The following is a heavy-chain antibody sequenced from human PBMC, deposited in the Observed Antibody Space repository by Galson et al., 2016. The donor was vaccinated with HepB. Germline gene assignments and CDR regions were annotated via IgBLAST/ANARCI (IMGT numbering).Heavy chain of an antibody. V-gene: IGHV1-2*02. Sequence: SVKVSCKASGYILTGYYVHWVRQAPGQGLEWMGWIDPRSGGTIYAENFQGRVTMTRDTSINTAYMELSRLRSADTAVYYCARLRRIVTTGSWSSPSYFDYWGQGTLGTVSS. CDR2: IDPRSGGT. J-gene: IGHJ4*02. CDR1: GYILTGYY. CDR3: ARLRRIVTTGSWSSPSYFDY. D-gene: IGHD1-26*01.